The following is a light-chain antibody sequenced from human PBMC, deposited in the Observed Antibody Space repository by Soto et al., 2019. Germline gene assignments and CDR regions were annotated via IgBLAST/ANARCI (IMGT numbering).Light chain of an antibody. J-gene: IGLJ2*01. CDR2: EVS. CDR3: ASSAVRSVV. Sequence: QSVLTQPPSASGSPGQSVTISCTGTSSDIGGYNYISWYQHQPGKAPKLMIYEVSKRPSGVPDRFSASKSGNTASLTVSGLQAEDEADYYCASSAVRSVVFGGGTKLAVL. V-gene: IGLV2-8*01. CDR1: SSDIGGYNY.